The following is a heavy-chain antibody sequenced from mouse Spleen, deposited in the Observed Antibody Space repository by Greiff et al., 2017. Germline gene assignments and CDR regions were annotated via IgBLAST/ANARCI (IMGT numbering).Heavy chain of an antibody. CDR1: GFTFSSYA. CDR3: ARQKGRGMDY. J-gene: IGHJ4*01. D-gene: IGHD3-1*01. CDR2: ISSGGGNT. V-gene: IGHV5-9-3*01. Sequence: EVQLVESGGGLVKLGGSLKLSCAASGFTFSSYAMSWVRQTPEKRLEWVATISSGGGNTYYPDSVKGRFTISRDNAKNTLYLQMSSLKSEDTAMYYCARQKGRGMDYWGQGTSVTVSS.